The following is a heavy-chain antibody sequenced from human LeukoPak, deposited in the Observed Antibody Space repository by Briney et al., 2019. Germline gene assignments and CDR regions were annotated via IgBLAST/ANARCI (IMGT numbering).Heavy chain of an antibody. CDR2: IYYSGST. J-gene: IGHJ6*02. CDR1: GGSISSYY. Sequence: PSETLSLTCTVSGGSISSYYWSWIRQPPGKGLEWIGYIYYSGSTNYNPSLKSRVTISVDTSKNQFSLKLSSVTAADTAVYYCARAPAGGSRYYYYGMDVWGQGTTATVSS. CDR3: ARAPAGGSRYYYYGMDV. D-gene: IGHD4-23*01. V-gene: IGHV4-59*01.